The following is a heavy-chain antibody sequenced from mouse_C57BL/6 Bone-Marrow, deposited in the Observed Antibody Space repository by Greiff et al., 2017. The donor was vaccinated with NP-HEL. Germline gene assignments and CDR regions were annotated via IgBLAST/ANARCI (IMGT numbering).Heavy chain of an antibody. V-gene: IGHV5-16*01. CDR1: GFTFSDYY. Sequence: VQLKESEGGLVQPGSSMKLSCTASGFTFSDYYMAWVRQVPEKGLEWVANINYDGSSTYYLDSLKSRFIISRGNAKNILYLQMSSLKSEDTATYYCARGLYGSSPDYWGQGTTLTVSS. CDR2: INYDGSST. D-gene: IGHD1-1*01. J-gene: IGHJ2*01. CDR3: ARGLYGSSPDY.